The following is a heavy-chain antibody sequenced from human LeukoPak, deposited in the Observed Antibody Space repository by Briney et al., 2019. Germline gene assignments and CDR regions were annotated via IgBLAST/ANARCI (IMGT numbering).Heavy chain of an antibody. CDR3: AIDSLQYLNY. CDR1: GGSISSYY. J-gene: IGHJ4*02. D-gene: IGHD3-22*01. V-gene: IGHV4-4*07. Sequence: SETLSLTCTVSGGSISSYYWSWIRQPAGKGLEWIGRIYTSGSTNYNPSLKSRVTISVDKSKNQFSLKLSSVTAADTAVYYCAIDSLQYLNYWGQGTLVTVSS. CDR2: IYTSGST.